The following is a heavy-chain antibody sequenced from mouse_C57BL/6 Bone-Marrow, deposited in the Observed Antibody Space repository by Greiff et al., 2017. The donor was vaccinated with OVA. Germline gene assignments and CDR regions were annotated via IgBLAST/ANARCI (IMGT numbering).Heavy chain of an antibody. V-gene: IGHV1-81*01. D-gene: IGHD5-5*01. CDR1: GYTFTSYG. CDR3: ARPSDYLYYYAMDY. J-gene: IGHJ4*01. CDR2: IYPRSGNT. Sequence: VKLMESGAELARPGASVKLSCKASGYTFTSYGISWVKQRTGQGLEWIGEIYPRSGNTYYNEKFKGKATLTADKSSSTAYMELRSLTSEDSAVYFCARPSDYLYYYAMDYWGQGTSVTVSS.